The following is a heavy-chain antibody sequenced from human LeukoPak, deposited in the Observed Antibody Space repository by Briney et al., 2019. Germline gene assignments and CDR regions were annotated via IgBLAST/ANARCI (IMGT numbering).Heavy chain of an antibody. Sequence: SETLSLTCTVSGGSISSYYWSWIRQPPGKGLEWIGYIYHSGSTNYNPSLKSRVTISVDTSKNQFSLKLSSVTAADTAVYYCARVEAAGKPEYNWFDPWGQGTLVTVSS. V-gene: IGHV4-59*01. CDR2: IYHSGST. J-gene: IGHJ5*02. CDR3: ARVEAAGKPEYNWFDP. D-gene: IGHD6-13*01. CDR1: GGSISSYY.